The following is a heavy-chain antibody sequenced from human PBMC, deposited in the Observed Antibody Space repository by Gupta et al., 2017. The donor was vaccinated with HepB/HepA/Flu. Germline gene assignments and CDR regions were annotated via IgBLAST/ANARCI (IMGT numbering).Heavy chain of an antibody. D-gene: IGHD1-14*01. CDR3: ARTELIEGAFDL. V-gene: IGHV3-7*01. CDR2: IKEDGSEK. J-gene: IGHJ3*01. Sequence: EVQLVESGGGLVQPGGSLRLSCDASGFTFRNYCMTWVRQGPGKGLEWVANIKEDGSEKYYVDSVKGRFTIARDSAKNSVYLQMNSLRAEDTAMYYCARTELIEGAFDLWGQGTLVTVSS. CDR1: GFTFRNYC.